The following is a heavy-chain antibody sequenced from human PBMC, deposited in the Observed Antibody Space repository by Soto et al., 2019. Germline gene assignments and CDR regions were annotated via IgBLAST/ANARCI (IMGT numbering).Heavy chain of an antibody. CDR3: ARGSAMDY. V-gene: IGHV5-51*01. D-gene: IGHD2-2*01. J-gene: IGHJ4*02. Sequence: GWVRQMPGKGLEWMGIIYPGDSDTRYSPSFQGQVTISVDNSISTAYLQWSSLKASDTAIYYCARGSAMDYWGQGTLVTV. CDR2: IYPGDSDT.